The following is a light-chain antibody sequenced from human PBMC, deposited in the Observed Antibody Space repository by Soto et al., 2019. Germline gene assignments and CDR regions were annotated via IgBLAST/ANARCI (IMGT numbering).Light chain of an antibody. CDR1: SSDVGGYNY. CDR2: DVS. J-gene: IGLJ1*01. CDR3: CSYTTSNTRQIV. V-gene: IGLV2-14*01. Sequence: QSVLTQPASVSGSPGQSITISCTGNSSDVGGYNYVSWYQQHPGKAPKFMIYDVSNRPSGVSNRFSGSKSGNTASLNISGLQAEDEADYYCCSYTTSNTRQIVVGTGTKLTVL.